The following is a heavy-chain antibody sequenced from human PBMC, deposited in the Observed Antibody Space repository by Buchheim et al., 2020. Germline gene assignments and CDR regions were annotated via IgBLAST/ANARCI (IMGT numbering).Heavy chain of an antibody. CDR2: ISSTSHTI. CDR3: ANRPSVDDAFDI. CDR1: GFTFSSYG. D-gene: IGHD6-19*01. Sequence: EVQLVESGGGLVQSGGSLRLSCAASGFTFSSYGMTWVRQAPGKGLEWVSFISSTSHTIYYADSVKGRFTISRDSANNTLYLQMNSLRAEDTAVYYCANRPSVDDAFDIWGQGT. V-gene: IGHV3-48*01. J-gene: IGHJ3*02.